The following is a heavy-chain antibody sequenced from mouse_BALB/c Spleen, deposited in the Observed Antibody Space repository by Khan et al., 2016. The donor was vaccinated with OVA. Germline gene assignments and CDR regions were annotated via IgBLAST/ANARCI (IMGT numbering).Heavy chain of an antibody. CDR3: VNHGSSSAWFTY. V-gene: IGHV1-7*01. Sequence: VELVESGAELAKPGASVKMSCKASGYTFTNYWMHWVKQRPGQGLEWIGYIDPSTTYTDYNQKFKDKATLTADKSSRTAYMQLSSLTSEDSAVDYCVNHGSSSAWFTYWGQGTLVTVSA. D-gene: IGHD1-1*01. J-gene: IGHJ3*01. CDR2: IDPSTTYT. CDR1: GYTFTNYW.